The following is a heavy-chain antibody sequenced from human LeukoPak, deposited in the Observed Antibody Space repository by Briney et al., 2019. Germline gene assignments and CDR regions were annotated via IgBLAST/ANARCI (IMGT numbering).Heavy chain of an antibody. Sequence: GRSLRLSCAASGFTFDDYAMHWVRQAPGKGLEWVAVISYDGSNKYYADSVKGRFTISRDNSKNTLYLQMNSLRAEDTAVYYCARSLTVVARSYFDYWGQGTLVTVSS. CDR3: ARSLTVVARSYFDY. V-gene: IGHV3-30-3*01. J-gene: IGHJ4*02. CDR2: ISYDGSNK. D-gene: IGHD2-15*01. CDR1: GFTFDDYA.